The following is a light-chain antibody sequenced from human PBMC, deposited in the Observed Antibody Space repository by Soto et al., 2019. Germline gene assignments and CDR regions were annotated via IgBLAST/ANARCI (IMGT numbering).Light chain of an antibody. V-gene: IGLV2-8*01. CDR2: EVN. CDR3: AARDDSLNGPV. J-gene: IGLJ3*02. Sequence: QSVLTQPPSASGSPGQSVTISCSGTSSDIGAYKYVSWYQHHSGKVPRLIIYEVNKRPSGVPDRFSGSKSGNTASLIVSGLQAEDEADYYCAARDDSLNGPVFGGGTKLTVL. CDR1: SSDIGAYKY.